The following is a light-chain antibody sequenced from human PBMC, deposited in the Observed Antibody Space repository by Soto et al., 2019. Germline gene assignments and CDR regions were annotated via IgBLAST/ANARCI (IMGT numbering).Light chain of an antibody. V-gene: IGKV3-15*01. CDR2: GAS. Sequence: EIVMTQSPATLSVSPGERATLSCRASQSVTSNLAWYQQKPGQAPRLLIYGASTRATGIPAKFSGRGSGTEFTLTISSLQSEDFGIYYCQQYNNWPPLTFGGGTKVEIK. J-gene: IGKJ4*01. CDR1: QSVTSN. CDR3: QQYNNWPPLT.